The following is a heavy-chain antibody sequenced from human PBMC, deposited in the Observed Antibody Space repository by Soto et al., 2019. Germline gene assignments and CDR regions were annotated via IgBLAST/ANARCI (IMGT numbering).Heavy chain of an antibody. D-gene: IGHD2-21*02. J-gene: IGHJ6*02. CDR1: GFSFSDFG. CDR3: AKETRSRAVTATRVNGMDV. Sequence: QVQLVESGGVVVQPGRSLRLSCAPSGFSFSDFGMHWVRQAPGKGLEWVAAISHDGSNQYYGDSVKGRFSISRDHSNNRLYLQMNNLKVEDSAIYFCAKETRSRAVTATRVNGMDVWGQGTTVTVSS. V-gene: IGHV3-30*18. CDR2: ISHDGSNQ.